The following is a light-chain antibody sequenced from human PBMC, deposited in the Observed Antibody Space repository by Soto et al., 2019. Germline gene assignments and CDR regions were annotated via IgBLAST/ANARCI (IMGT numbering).Light chain of an antibody. J-gene: IGKJ4*01. Sequence: DIQMTQSPSSLSASVGDRITITCRARQSISSYLNWYQQKPGKAPKLLIYAASSLQSGVPSRFSGSGSGTDFTLTFSSLQPEDFATYYCQQSSSTPLTFGGGTKVEIK. V-gene: IGKV1-39*01. CDR1: QSISSY. CDR2: AAS. CDR3: QQSSSTPLT.